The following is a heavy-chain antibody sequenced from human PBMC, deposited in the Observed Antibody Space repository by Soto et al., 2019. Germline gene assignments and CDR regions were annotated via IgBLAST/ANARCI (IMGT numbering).Heavy chain of an antibody. J-gene: IGHJ4*02. CDR3: ARDFKY. Sequence: QLGGSLRLSCAASGFTFSNYGMSWVRQAPGKGLEWVANIKQDGSEKYYVDSVKGRFTISRDNAKNSLYLQMNSLRAEDTAVYYCARDFKYWGQGTLVTVSS. V-gene: IGHV3-7*03. CDR1: GFTFSNYG. CDR2: IKQDGSEK.